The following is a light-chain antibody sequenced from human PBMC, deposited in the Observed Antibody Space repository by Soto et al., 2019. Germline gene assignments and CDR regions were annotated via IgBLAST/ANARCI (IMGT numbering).Light chain of an antibody. CDR2: GAS. J-gene: IGKJ2*01. CDR1: QSVSSSY. CDR3: QQYGSSSYT. Sequence: EIVLTQSPGTLSLSPGERATLSCRASQSVSSSYLAWYQQKTGQAPRLLIYGASSRATGIPDRFSGSGSGTDFTLTISRLEPEYLAVYYCQQYGSSSYTFGQGTKMEIK. V-gene: IGKV3-20*01.